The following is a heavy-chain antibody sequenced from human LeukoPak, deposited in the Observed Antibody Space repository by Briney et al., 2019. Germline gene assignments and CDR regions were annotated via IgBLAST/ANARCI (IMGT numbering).Heavy chain of an antibody. Sequence: SETLSLTCAVSGGSMSSYCWSWVRQPTGKGLEWIGYICYSGSTNYNPALNRRVTISVDTSKSKFSLMLGSVTAADTTVYFCAKFSPPGRSSVKGTHYFDYWGQGALVTVSS. CDR2: ICYSGST. J-gene: IGHJ4*02. D-gene: IGHD6-6*01. CDR1: GGSMSSYC. V-gene: IGHV4-59*01. CDR3: AKFSPPGRSSVKGTHYFDY.